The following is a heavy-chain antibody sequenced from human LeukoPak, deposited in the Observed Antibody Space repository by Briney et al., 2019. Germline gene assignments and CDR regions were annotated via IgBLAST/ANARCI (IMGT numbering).Heavy chain of an antibody. J-gene: IGHJ4*02. V-gene: IGHV3-48*01. D-gene: IGHD1-1*01. Sequence: GGSLRLSCAASGFTFSSYSMNWVRQAPGKGLEWVLYISSSSSTIYYADSVKGRLTISRDNAKNSLYLQMNSLRAEDTAVYYCARDIDWNDSTPLDYWGQGTLVTVSS. CDR2: ISSSSSTI. CDR3: ARDIDWNDSTPLDY. CDR1: GFTFSSYS.